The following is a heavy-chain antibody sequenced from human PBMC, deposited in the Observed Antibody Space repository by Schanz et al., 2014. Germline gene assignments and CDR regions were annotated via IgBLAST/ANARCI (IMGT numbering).Heavy chain of an antibody. J-gene: IGHJ4*02. CDR1: GGTFSTYP. CDR2: IIPIHGIV. Sequence: QVQLVQSGAEVKKPGASVKVSCKASGGTFSTYPINWLRQAPGQGLEWMGRIIPIHGIVNYAQRCQDRVRITADRSTSTAYMELSSLRSEDTAVYYCARGYGDSPTDFWGQGTLVTVSS. D-gene: IGHD4-17*01. V-gene: IGHV1-69*04. CDR3: ARGYGDSPTDF.